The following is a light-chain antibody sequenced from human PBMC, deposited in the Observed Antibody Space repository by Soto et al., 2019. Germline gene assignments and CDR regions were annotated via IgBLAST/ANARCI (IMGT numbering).Light chain of an antibody. CDR1: QGVGTN. CDR2: GAS. J-gene: IGKJ1*01. CDR3: QQYDAWPPGT. V-gene: IGKV3-15*01. Sequence: EMLMTQSPATLSVSPGERATLSCRASQGVGTNLAWYQQKPGQAPRLLIYGASTRATGIPARFSGSGSGTEFSLTIIGLQSQDFAVYYCQQYDAWPPGTFGLGTKVEIK.